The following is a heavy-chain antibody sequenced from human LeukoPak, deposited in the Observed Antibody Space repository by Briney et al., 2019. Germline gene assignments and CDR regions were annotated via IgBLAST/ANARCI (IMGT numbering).Heavy chain of an antibody. Sequence: GASVKVSCKASGGTFSSYAISWVRQAPGQGLEWMGGIIPIFGTANYAQKFQGRVTITADESTSTAYMELSSLRSEDTAVYYCARVYLGIAAAGTVDYWGQGTLVTVSS. CDR1: GGTFSSYA. CDR2: IIPIFGTA. J-gene: IGHJ4*02. CDR3: ARVYLGIAAAGTVDY. D-gene: IGHD6-13*01. V-gene: IGHV1-69*13.